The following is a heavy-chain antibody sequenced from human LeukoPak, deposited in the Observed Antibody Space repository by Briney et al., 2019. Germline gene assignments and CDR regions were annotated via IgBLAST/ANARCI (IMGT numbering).Heavy chain of an antibody. J-gene: IGHJ5*02. CDR3: ARDNSVEDTAWWFDP. V-gene: IGHV3-23*01. CDR2: ISGSGGST. Sequence: GGSLRLSCAASGFTFSSYAMSWVRQAPGKGLEWVSAISGSGGSTYYADSVKGRFTISRDNSKNTLYLQMNSLRAEDTAVYYCARDNSVEDTAWWFDPWGQGTLVTVSS. CDR1: GFTFSSYA. D-gene: IGHD4-23*01.